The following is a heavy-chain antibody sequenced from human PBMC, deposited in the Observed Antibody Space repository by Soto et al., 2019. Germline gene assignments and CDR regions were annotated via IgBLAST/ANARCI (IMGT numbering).Heavy chain of an antibody. V-gene: IGHV3-7*01. D-gene: IGHD7-27*01. Sequence: EAQLVDSGGGLVQPGGSLRLSCAASGFTFSSSWMSWVRQAPGKRLEWVADINHVGSEILYVDSVKGRFTVSRDNTKNSVYLQMNSLRVAHTALYSCARDPAWGSLDYWGLGTLVTVSS. CDR1: GFTFSSSW. CDR2: INHVGSEI. J-gene: IGHJ4*02. CDR3: ARDPAWGSLDY.